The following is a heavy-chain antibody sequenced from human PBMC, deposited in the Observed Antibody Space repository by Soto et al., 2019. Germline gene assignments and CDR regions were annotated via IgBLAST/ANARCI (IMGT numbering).Heavy chain of an antibody. V-gene: IGHV1-58*01. Sequence: QMQLVQSGPEVKKPGTSVKVSCKASGFTFTSSAVQWVRQARGQRLEWIGWIVVGSGNTIYAQTFQETVTITRDMSTSTAYMELSSLKSEDTAVYYCAXTAXTXTSYWYFDLWGRGTLVTVSS. CDR3: AXTAXTXTSYWYFDL. CDR1: GFTFTSSA. CDR2: IVVGSGNT. D-gene: IGHD4-17*01. J-gene: IGHJ2*01.